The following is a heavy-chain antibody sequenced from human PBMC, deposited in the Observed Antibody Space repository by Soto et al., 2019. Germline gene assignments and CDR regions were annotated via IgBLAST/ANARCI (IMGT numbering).Heavy chain of an antibody. D-gene: IGHD3-10*01. CDR2: IYYSGST. J-gene: IGHJ5*02. V-gene: IGHV4-61*08. CDR1: GGSISSGGYY. CDR3: ARYGSGSSVWFDP. Sequence: SETLSLTCAVSGGSISSGGYYWSWIRQPPGKGLEWIGYIYYSGSTIYNPSLKSRVTISVDTSKNQFSLKLSSVTAADTAVYYCARYGSGSSVWFDPWGQGTLVTVSS.